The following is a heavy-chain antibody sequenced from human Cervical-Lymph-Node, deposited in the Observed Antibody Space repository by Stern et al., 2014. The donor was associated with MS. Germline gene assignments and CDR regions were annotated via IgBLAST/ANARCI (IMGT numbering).Heavy chain of an antibody. D-gene: IGHD6-19*01. CDR1: GFSLSTSGMC. CDR2: IEWDDDK. V-gene: IGHV2-70*01. CDR3: ARIRGWRDRWFDP. J-gene: IGHJ5*02. Sequence: QVTLRESGPALVKPTQTLTLTCTFSGFSLSTSGMCVSWIRQPQGKALEWLALIEWDDDKDYSTSLKTRLTISKDTAKNQVVLTRTNMDPGDTATYYGARIRGWRDRWFDPWGQGTLVTVSS.